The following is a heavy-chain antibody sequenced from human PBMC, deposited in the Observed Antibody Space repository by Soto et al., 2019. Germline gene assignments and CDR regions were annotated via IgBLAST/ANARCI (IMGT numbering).Heavy chain of an antibody. Sequence: QVQLVQSGAEVKKLGASVKVSCKASGYTFTSYDINWVRQATGQGLEWMGWMNPNSGNTGYAQKFQGRVTMTRNTSISTAYMELSSLRSEDTAVYYCARVGSSSWYNWFDPWGQGTLVTVSS. CDR3: ARVGSSSWYNWFDP. CDR1: GYTFTSYD. J-gene: IGHJ5*02. V-gene: IGHV1-8*01. CDR2: MNPNSGNT. D-gene: IGHD6-13*01.